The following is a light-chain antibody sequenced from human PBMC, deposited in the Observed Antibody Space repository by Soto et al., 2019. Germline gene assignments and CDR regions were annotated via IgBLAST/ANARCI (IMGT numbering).Light chain of an antibody. CDR3: TSYTARSTGV. J-gene: IGLJ3*02. CDR2: EVS. CDR1: SSDVGGYNY. V-gene: IGLV2-14*01. Sequence: QSALTQPASVSGSPGQSITISCTGTSSDVGGYNYVSWYQQHPGTSPKLMIYEVSNRPSGVSNRFSGSKSGNTASLIISGLQAEDEGDYYCTSYTARSTGVFGGGTKPTVL.